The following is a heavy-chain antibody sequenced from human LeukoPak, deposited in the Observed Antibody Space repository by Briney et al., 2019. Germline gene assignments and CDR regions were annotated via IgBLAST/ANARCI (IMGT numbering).Heavy chain of an antibody. D-gene: IGHD2-21*01. J-gene: IGHJ4*02. CDR1: GGSISSYY. V-gene: IGHV4-59*01. CDR2: IYHGKNT. CDR3: ARDSGGDYDY. Sequence: SETLSLTCTVSGGSISSYYWSWIRQPPGKGLEWIGEIYHGKNTNYSPSLKSRVTISVDKSKNQFSVKLSSVTAADTAVYYCARDSGGDYDYWGQGTLVTVSS.